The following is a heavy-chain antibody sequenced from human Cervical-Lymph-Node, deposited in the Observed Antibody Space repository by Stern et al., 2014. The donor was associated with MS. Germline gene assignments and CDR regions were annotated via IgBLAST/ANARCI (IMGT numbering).Heavy chain of an antibody. J-gene: IGHJ4*02. V-gene: IGHV7-4-1*02. Sequence: VQLEQSGSEMKKPGASVKISCKASGYSFNRYSINWVRQAPGQGLEWMGWINTNTGISTYAQGFTGRFVFSLDTSVTTAFLQINSLKAEDTAVYYCARPITGVDHTFDYWGQGTLVTVSS. D-gene: IGHD1-14*01. CDR1: GYSFNRYS. CDR2: INTNTGIS. CDR3: ARPITGVDHTFDY.